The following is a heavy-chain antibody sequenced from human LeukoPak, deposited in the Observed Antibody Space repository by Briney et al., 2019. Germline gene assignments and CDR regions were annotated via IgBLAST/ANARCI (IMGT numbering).Heavy chain of an antibody. D-gene: IGHD6-19*01. CDR3: AKGVRQWLYSIDY. CDR1: GFTFSSYV. J-gene: IGHJ4*02. V-gene: IGHV3-30*18. Sequence: GGSLRLSCAASGFTFSSYVMHWVRQAPGKGLEWVAVISYDGSNKYYADSVKGRFTISRDNSKNTLYLQMNSLRAEDTAVYYCAKGVRQWLYSIDYWGQGTLVTVSS. CDR2: ISYDGSNK.